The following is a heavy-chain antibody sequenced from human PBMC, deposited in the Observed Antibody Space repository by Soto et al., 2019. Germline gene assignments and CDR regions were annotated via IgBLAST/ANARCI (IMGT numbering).Heavy chain of an antibody. J-gene: IGHJ6*04. Sequence: QLVESGGGLVQPGGSLRLSCSASGFTVTTKYMSWVRQAPGRGLEWVSLIYTGDTTSYAASSRGGFTISSDGFRNTVYLQKNSLRDEDTAVYYGVRDGLDCSGDRCLGIPMDVWGKGTTVTVSS. D-gene: IGHD2-15*01. CDR1: GFTVTTKY. CDR2: IYTGDTT. V-gene: IGHV3-66*01. CDR3: VRDGLDCSGDRCLGIPMDV.